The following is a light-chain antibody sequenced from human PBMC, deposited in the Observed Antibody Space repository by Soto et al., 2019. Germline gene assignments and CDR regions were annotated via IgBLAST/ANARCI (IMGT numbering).Light chain of an antibody. CDR1: SSDVGGYNY. J-gene: IGLJ3*02. V-gene: IGLV2-14*01. CDR2: EVS. Sequence: QSVLTQPASVSGSPGQSITISCTGTSSDVGGYNYVSWYQQHPGKAPKLMIYEVSNRPSGVSNRFSGSKSGNTASLTISGLQAEDEADYYCSSYTSSSTLAVFGGGTSSPS. CDR3: SSYTSSSTLAV.